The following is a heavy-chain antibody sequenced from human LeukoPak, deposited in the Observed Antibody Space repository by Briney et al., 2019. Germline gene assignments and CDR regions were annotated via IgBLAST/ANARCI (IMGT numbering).Heavy chain of an antibody. CDR1: GYSISTGYY. D-gene: IGHD3-10*01. J-gene: IGHJ4*02. Sequence: SETLSLTCTVSGYSISTGYYWDWIRQPPGKGLEWIGEINHSGSTNYNPSLKSRVTISVDTSKNQFSLKLSSVTAADTAVYYCASNYYGSGSYGYWGQGTLVTVSS. CDR2: INHSGST. CDR3: ASNYYGSGSYGY. V-gene: IGHV4-38-2*02.